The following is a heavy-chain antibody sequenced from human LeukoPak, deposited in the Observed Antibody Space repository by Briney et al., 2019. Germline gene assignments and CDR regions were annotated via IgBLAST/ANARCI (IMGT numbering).Heavy chain of an antibody. Sequence: SVKVSCKASGVTFTNYPMNWVRQAPGQGLEWMGRFISMFGTPNYAQKFQDRVTMTADKSTSTLYLELRNLRSEDTAMYYCVRGRQYFFDDWGQGTLVTVSS. D-gene: IGHD3-10*01. V-gene: IGHV1-69*06. CDR3: VRGRQYFFDD. J-gene: IGHJ4*02. CDR1: GVTFTNYP. CDR2: FISMFGTP.